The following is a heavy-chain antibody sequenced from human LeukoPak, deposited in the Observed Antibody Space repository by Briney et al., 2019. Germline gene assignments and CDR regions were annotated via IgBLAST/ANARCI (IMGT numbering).Heavy chain of an antibody. CDR2: INSDGSRT. CDR3: ARDLRY. CDR1: GFTFSSYW. J-gene: IGHJ4*02. D-gene: IGHD3-10*01. Sequence: PGGSLRLSCAASGFTFSSYWMHWIRQAPGKGLVWVSHINSDGSRTDYGDSVRGRFTVSRDNAKNTLYLQMSGLRAEDTAIYYCARDLRYWGLGTLVTVSS. V-gene: IGHV3-74*01.